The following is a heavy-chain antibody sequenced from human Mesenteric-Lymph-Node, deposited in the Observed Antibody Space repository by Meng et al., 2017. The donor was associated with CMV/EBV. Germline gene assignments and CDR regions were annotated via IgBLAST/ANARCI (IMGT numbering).Heavy chain of an antibody. V-gene: IGHV3-7*04. CDR3: ARDGTAKFDY. J-gene: IGHJ4*02. Sequence: LSCAASGFTFNSYWMSWVRQAAGKGLEWVANIKQDGSEKYYVDSVKGRFTISRDNAKNSLYLQMNSLRAEDTAVYYCARDGTAKFDYWGQGTLVTVSS. D-gene: IGHD1-26*01. CDR2: IKQDGSEK. CDR1: GFTFNSYW.